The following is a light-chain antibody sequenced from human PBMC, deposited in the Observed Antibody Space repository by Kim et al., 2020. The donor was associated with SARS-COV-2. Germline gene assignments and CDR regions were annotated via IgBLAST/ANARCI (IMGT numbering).Light chain of an antibody. CDR1: QSISSNY. Sequence: EIVLTQSPGTLSLSPGERATLSCRASQSISSNYLAWYQQKPDQPPRLLIYGASARATGVPDRFSGSGSGTDFTLTINRLEPEDFAVYYGQQYGSSPLYTFGQGTKLEI. J-gene: IGKJ2*01. CDR3: QQYGSSPLYT. CDR2: GAS. V-gene: IGKV3-20*01.